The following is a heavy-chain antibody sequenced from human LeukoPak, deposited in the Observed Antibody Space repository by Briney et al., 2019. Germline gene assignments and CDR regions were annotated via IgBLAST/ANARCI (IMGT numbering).Heavy chain of an antibody. CDR2: MYYSGTT. CDR1: GSSINIYS. Sequence: SETLSLTCTVSGSSINIYSWNWIRQSPEKGLEWIAYMYYSGTTNYNPSLEIRAAISLDLSRHQFSLRLRSVTAADTAVYYCARVDYSNSGSYPPHFDHWGQGTLATVSS. D-gene: IGHD3-10*01. CDR3: ARVDYSNSGSYPPHFDH. V-gene: IGHV4-59*12. J-gene: IGHJ4*02.